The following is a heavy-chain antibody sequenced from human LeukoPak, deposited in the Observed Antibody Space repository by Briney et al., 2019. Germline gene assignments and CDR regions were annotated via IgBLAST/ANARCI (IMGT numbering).Heavy chain of an antibody. Sequence: PGGSLRLSCAASGFTLSSYGMHWVRQAPGKGLEWVAVIWYDGSNKYYADSVEGRFTISRDNSKNTLYLQMNSLRAEDTAVYYCARDLGYSSGFTFDYWGQGTLVTVS. D-gene: IGHD6-25*01. J-gene: IGHJ4*02. V-gene: IGHV3-33*01. CDR3: ARDLGYSSGFTFDY. CDR1: GFTLSSYG. CDR2: IWYDGSNK.